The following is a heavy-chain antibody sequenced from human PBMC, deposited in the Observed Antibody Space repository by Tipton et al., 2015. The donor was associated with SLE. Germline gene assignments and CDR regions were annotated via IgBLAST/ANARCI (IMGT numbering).Heavy chain of an antibody. CDR3: ARDLSILWKGAFDI. CDR1: GGSISSSSYY. Sequence: TLSLTCSVSGGSISSSSYYWGWIRQPPGKGLEWTGSIYYSGSTNYDPSLKSRVTISVDTSKNQFSLKLSSVTAADTAVYYCARDLSILWKGAFDIWGQGTMVTVSS. J-gene: IGHJ3*02. D-gene: IGHD2-21*01. V-gene: IGHV4-39*07. CDR2: IYYSGST.